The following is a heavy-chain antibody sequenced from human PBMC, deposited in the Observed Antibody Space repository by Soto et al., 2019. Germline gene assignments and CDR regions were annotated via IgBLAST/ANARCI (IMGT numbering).Heavy chain of an antibody. Sequence: PGGSLRLSCAASGFTIRSNAMYWVRQAPGKGLEWVSGISERGDTTHYADSVKGRFTISRDTSKNTLYLQLNTLRADDTAVYYCVKDKPGTTSFDYWGQGTLVTVSS. CDR1: GFTIRSNA. CDR2: ISERGDTT. D-gene: IGHD1-1*01. J-gene: IGHJ4*02. CDR3: VKDKPGTTSFDY. V-gene: IGHV3-23*01.